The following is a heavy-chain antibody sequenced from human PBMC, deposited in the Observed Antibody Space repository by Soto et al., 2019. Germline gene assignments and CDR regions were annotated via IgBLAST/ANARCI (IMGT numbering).Heavy chain of an antibody. CDR3: AKSEWNDSFDI. CDR2: IKRKTDSETT. J-gene: IGHJ3*02. CDR1: GFTFSNVW. D-gene: IGHD3-3*01. V-gene: IGHV3-15*01. Sequence: EVQLVESGGGLVKPGGSLRLSCAASGFTFSNVWMTWIRQAPGKGLAWVGRIKRKTDSETTDYGAPVKGRFTVSRDISKNTLYLKMNILKTEDTGLDYCAKSEWNDSFDIWGHGTMVTVSS.